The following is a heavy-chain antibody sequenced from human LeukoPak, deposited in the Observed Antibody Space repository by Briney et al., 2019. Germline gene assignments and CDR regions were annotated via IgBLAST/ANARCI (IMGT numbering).Heavy chain of an antibody. Sequence: SETLSLTCTVSGGSISSSSYYWGWIRQPPGKGLEWIGSIYYSGSTYYNPSLKSRVTISVDTSKNQFSLKLSSVTAADTAVYYCARSALSDYVWGSYRPLDYWGQGTLVTVSS. J-gene: IGHJ4*02. V-gene: IGHV4-39*07. CDR2: IYYSGST. CDR1: GGSISSSSYY. D-gene: IGHD3-16*02. CDR3: ARSALSDYVWGSYRPLDY.